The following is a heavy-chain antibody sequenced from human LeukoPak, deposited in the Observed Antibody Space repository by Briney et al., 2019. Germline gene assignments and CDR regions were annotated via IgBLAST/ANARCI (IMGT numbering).Heavy chain of an antibody. V-gene: IGHV4-59*01. CDR1: GGSISSYY. J-gene: IGHJ3*02. CDR2: IYYSGST. D-gene: IGHD3-22*01. CDR3: ARASLNRNYYDSSGPPFAFDI. Sequence: SETLSLTCTVSGGSISSYYWSWIRQPPGKGLEWIGYIYYSGSTNYNPSLKSRVTISVDTSKNQFSLKLSSVTAADTAVYYCARASLNRNYYDSSGPPFAFDIWGQGTMVIVSS.